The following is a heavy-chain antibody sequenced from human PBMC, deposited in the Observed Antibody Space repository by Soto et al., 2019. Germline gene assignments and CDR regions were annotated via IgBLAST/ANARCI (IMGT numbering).Heavy chain of an antibody. CDR1: GFTFSSYS. CDR2: ISSSSSTI. J-gene: IGHJ6*02. D-gene: IGHD5-18*01. V-gene: IGHV3-48*02. CDR3: ARYSYGIDGYYGMDV. Sequence: GGSLRLSCAASGFTFSSYSMNWVRQAPGKGLEWVSYISSSSSTIYYADSVKGRFTISRDNAKNSLYLQMNSLRDEDTAVYYCARYSYGIDGYYGMDVWGQGTTVTVSS.